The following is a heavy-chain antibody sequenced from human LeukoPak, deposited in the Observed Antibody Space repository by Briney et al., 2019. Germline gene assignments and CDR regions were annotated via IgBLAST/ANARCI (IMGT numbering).Heavy chain of an antibody. CDR2: INPNSGGT. D-gene: IGHD6-13*01. Sequence: ASVKVSCKASGYTFTGYYMHWVRRAPGQGLAWMGWINPNSGGTNYAQKFQGRVTMTRDTSISTAYMELSRLRSDDTAVYYCARVESIAAAGYFDYWGQGTLVTVSS. J-gene: IGHJ4*02. CDR1: GYTFTGYY. V-gene: IGHV1-2*02. CDR3: ARVESIAAAGYFDY.